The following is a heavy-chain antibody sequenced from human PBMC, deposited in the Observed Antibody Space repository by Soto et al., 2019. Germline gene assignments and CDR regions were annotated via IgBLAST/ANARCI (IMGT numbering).Heavy chain of an antibody. CDR1: GGSISSGGYY. CDR3: ARVSGSYGAGY. Sequence: SETLSLTCTVSGGSISSGGYYWSWIRQHPGKGLEWIGYIYHSGSTYYNPSLKSRVTISVDRSKNQFSLKLSSVTAADTAVYYCARVSGSYGAGYWGQGTLVTVSS. J-gene: IGHJ4*02. CDR2: IYHSGST. D-gene: IGHD1-26*01. V-gene: IGHV4-30-2*01.